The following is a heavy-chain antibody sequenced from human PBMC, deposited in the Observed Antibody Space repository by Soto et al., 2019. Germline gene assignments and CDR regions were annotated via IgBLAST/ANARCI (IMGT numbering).Heavy chain of an antibody. J-gene: IGHJ4*02. CDR2: IIPMFGTA. CDR1: GGTFSTYA. D-gene: IGHD5-18*01. CDR3: ASGIQLWLRRINNGYSG. Sequence: QVQLVQSGAEVKKPESSVKVSCKAPGGTFSTYAISWVRQAPGQGLEWMGGIIPMFGTAHYAQRFQDRVTITADESTNTVYMELSSLRSEDMAVYFCASGIQLWLRRINNGYSGWGQGTLVTVSS. V-gene: IGHV1-69*12.